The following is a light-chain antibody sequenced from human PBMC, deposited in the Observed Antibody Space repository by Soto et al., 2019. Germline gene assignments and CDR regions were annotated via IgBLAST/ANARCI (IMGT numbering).Light chain of an antibody. CDR3: SSYTSSSTLSTDV. CDR2: DVS. V-gene: IGLV2-14*03. J-gene: IGLJ1*01. Sequence: QSVLTQPASVSGSPGQSITISCTGTSSDVGGYNYVPWYQHHPGKAPKLMIYDVSNRPSGVSNRFSGSKSGNTASLIISGLQAEDEADYYCSSYTSSSTLSTDVFGTGTKLTVL. CDR1: SSDVGGYNY.